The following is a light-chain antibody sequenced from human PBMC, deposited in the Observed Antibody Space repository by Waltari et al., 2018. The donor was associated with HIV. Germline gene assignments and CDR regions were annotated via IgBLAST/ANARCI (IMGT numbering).Light chain of an antibody. CDR1: SSNIGSNF. CDR3: AAWTDSRYVV. CDR2: RNN. J-gene: IGLJ2*01. Sequence: QSVLTPPPSASGAPGQRVTISCSGRSSNIGSNFVYWYQQLPGTAPKLLIYRNNQRPSGVPDRFSGSKSGTSASLAISGLRSEDEADYYCAAWTDSRYVVFGGGTKLTVL. V-gene: IGLV1-47*01.